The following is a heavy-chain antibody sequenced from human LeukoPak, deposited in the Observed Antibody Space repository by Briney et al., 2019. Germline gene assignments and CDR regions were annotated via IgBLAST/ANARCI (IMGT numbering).Heavy chain of an antibody. D-gene: IGHD3-9*01. V-gene: IGHV1-18*01. CDR2: ISAYNGNT. Sequence: ASVKVSCKASGGTFSSYAISWVRQAPGQGLEWMGWISAYNGNTNYAQKLQGRVTMTTDTSTSTAYMELKSLRSDDTAVYYCARGGYDILTGPFDYWGQGTLVTVSS. CDR3: ARGGYDILTGPFDY. J-gene: IGHJ4*02. CDR1: GGTFSSYA.